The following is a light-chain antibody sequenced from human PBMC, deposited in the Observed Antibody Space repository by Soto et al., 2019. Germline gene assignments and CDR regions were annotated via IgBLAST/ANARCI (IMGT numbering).Light chain of an antibody. J-gene: IGKJ3*01. CDR3: IRALQSPVT. CDR2: LGS. V-gene: IGKV2-28*01. CDR1: QSLLHSNGNNY. Sequence: DIVMTQSPLSLPVTPGEPASISCRSSQSLLHSNGNNYLDWYLQKPGQSPQLLIYLGSNRASGVHDSFSDRGEGIHFTLKISRVEAEDVGFYYCIRALQSPVTFGRRTQIDIK.